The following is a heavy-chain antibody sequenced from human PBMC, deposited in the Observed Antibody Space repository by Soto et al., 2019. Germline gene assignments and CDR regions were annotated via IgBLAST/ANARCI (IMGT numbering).Heavy chain of an antibody. CDR2: IYYSGST. CDR3: AAGSDLDY. V-gene: IGHV4-59*01. J-gene: IGHJ4*02. Sequence: PSETLSLTCTVSGGSINSYYWSWIRQPPGKGLEWIGYIYYSGSTNYNPSLKSRVTISVDTSKNQFSLKLSSVTAADTAVYYCAAGSDLDYWGQGTLVTVSS. CDR1: GGSINSYY.